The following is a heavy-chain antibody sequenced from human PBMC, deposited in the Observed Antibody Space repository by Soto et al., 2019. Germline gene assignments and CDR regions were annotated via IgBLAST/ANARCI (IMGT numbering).Heavy chain of an antibody. CDR2: IIPIFGTA. CDR3: ARDVGAVTGIYFDF. CDR1: GGTFGSYA. J-gene: IGHJ4*02. V-gene: IGHV1-69*12. Sequence: QVQLVQSGSEVKKPGSSVNVSCKASGGTFGSYAISWVRQAPGQGLEWMGGIIPIFGTANYAQKFQGRVTMAADESTSTAYMELSSLRSEDTAVYYCARDVGAVTGIYFDFWGRGTLVTVSS. D-gene: IGHD6-19*01.